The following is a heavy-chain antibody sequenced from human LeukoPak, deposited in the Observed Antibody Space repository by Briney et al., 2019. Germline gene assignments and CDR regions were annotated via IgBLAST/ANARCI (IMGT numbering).Heavy chain of an antibody. J-gene: IGHJ4*02. CDR2: ITSNGGST. Sequence: TGGSLRLSCSASGFTFSSYAMHWVRQAPGKGLDYVSAITSNGGSTYYADSVKGRFTISRDNSKNTLSLQMSSLRGDDTAVYYCVQLSSGWYNYWGQGTLVTVSS. D-gene: IGHD6-19*01. CDR1: GFTFSSYA. V-gene: IGHV3-64D*09. CDR3: VQLSSGWYNY.